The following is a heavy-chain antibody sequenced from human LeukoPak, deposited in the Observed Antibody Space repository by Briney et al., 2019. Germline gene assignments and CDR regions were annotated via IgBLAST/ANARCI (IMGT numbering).Heavy chain of an antibody. CDR1: GGSIRGYY. Sequence: SETLSLTCTVSGGSIRGYYWTWIRQPPGKGLEWIGYISYSGSTSSHPSLKSRVIISLDMSKSQFSLKLTSVTAADTAVYYCVRGYSGYPYYLDYWGQGTLVTVSS. CDR3: VRGYSGYPYYLDY. J-gene: IGHJ4*02. CDR2: ISYSGST. D-gene: IGHD5-12*01. V-gene: IGHV4-59*08.